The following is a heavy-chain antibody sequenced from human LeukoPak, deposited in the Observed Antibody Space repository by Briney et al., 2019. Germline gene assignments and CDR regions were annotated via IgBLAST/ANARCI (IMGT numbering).Heavy chain of an antibody. D-gene: IGHD3-22*01. CDR2: IYTSGST. J-gene: IGHJ3*02. Sequence: SETLSLTCTVSGGSISSYYWSWIRQPAGKGLEWIGRIYTSGSTNYNPSLKSRVTMSVDTSKNQFSLKLSSVTAADTAVYYCASQQLDSSGYGAFDIWGQGTMVTVSS. CDR1: GGSISSYY. CDR3: ASQQLDSSGYGAFDI. V-gene: IGHV4-4*07.